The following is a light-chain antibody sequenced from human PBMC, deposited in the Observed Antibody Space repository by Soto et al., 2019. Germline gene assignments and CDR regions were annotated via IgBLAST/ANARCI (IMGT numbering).Light chain of an antibody. J-gene: IGKJ3*01. Sequence: DIQMTQSPSSLSASVGDRVTITCQASEDIRKSLNWFQQKPGKAPDLLIYDASNLAAEVPANVSGSGSGTEFTFTISSLQPEDIATYYCQQSQNLPFTFGPGTKVEIK. CDR3: QQSQNLPFT. V-gene: IGKV1-33*01. CDR1: EDIRKS. CDR2: DAS.